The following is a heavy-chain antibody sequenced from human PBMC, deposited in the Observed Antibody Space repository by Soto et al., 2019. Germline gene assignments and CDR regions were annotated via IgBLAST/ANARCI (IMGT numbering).Heavy chain of an antibody. CDR1: GGSISSSSYY. CDR3: ARHPYSSSLYFDY. D-gene: IGHD6-13*01. Sequence: PSETLSLTCTVSGGSISSSSYYWGWIRQPPGKGLEWIGSIYYSGSTYYNPSLKSRVTISVDTSKNQFSLKLSSVTAVDTAVYYCARHPYSSSLYFDYWGQGTLVTVSS. J-gene: IGHJ4*02. CDR2: IYYSGST. V-gene: IGHV4-39*01.